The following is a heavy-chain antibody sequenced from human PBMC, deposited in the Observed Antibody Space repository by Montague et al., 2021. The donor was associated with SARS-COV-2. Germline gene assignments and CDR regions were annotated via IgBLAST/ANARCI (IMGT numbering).Heavy chain of an antibody. J-gene: IGHJ6*02. D-gene: IGHD5-18*01. CDR2: IYYSGNT. Sequence: SETLSLTCTVSGGSISSSDYYWGWIRQPPRKGLEWIGTIYYSGNTYYSPSLKSRVAISVDTSKNHFSLKLTSLTAADTAVYYCARSSGYNYDISYYGMDVWGQGTTVTVSS. CDR3: ARSSGYNYDISYYGMDV. CDR1: GGSISSSDYY. V-gene: IGHV4-39*02.